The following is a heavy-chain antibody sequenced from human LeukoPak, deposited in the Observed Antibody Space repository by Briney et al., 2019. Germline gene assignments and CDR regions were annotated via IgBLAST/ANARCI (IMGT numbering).Heavy chain of an antibody. CDR1: GYTFTSYG. V-gene: IGHV7-4-1*02. D-gene: IGHD6-19*01. CDR2: IYTNTGKP. Sequence: GASVKVSCKASGYTFTSYGISWVRQAPGQGLEWMGWIYTNTGKPTYAQGFTGRFVFSLDTSVSTAYLQISSLKAEDTAVYYCARERPLAVAGTGLDYWGQGTLVTVSS. CDR3: ARERPLAVAGTGLDY. J-gene: IGHJ4*02.